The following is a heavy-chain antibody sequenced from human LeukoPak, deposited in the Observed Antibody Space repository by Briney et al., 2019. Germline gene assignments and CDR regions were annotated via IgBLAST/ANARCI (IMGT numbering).Heavy chain of an antibody. J-gene: IGHJ4*02. CDR1: GGSISSSSYY. D-gene: IGHD6-6*01. CDR2: IYYSGST. CDR3: ATLSSSRFDY. V-gene: IGHV4-39*01. Sequence: PSETLSLTCTVSGGSISSSSYYWGWIRQPPGKGLEWIASIYYSGSTYYNPSLKSRVTISVDTSKNQFSLKLSSVTAADTAVYYCATLSSSRFDYWGQGTLVTVSS.